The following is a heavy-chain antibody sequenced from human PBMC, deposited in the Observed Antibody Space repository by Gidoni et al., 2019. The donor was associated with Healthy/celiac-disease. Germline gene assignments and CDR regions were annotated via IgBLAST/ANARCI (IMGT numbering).Heavy chain of an antibody. D-gene: IGHD5-12*01. CDR2: INHSGST. J-gene: IGHJ4*02. Sequence: QVQLQQWGAGLLKPSETLSLTCAVYGGSFGGYYWSWIRQPPGKGLEWIGEINHSGSTNYNPSLKSRVTISVDTSKNQFSLKLSSVTAADTAVYYCARGRGEVATIRPHYFDYWGQGTLVTVSS. CDR1: GGSFGGYY. V-gene: IGHV4-34*01. CDR3: ARGRGEVATIRPHYFDY.